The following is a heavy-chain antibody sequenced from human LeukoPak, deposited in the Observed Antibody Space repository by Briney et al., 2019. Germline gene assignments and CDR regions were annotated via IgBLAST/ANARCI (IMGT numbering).Heavy chain of an antibody. Sequence: ASVKVSCKTSGYTFTDYYMHWVRQAPGQGLEWMGRIDPNSGGTNYAQKLQVRVTMPRDTSISTVYMALSGLRSDDTAVYYCARVPAPYTTSRSHYWGPGTLVTASS. V-gene: IGHV1-2*02. CDR3: ARVPAPYTTSRSHY. CDR1: GYTFTDYY. D-gene: IGHD2-2*01. J-gene: IGHJ4*02. CDR2: IDPNSGGT.